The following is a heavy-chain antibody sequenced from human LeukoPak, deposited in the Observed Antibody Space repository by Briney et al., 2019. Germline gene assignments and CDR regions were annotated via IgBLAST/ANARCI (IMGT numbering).Heavy chain of an antibody. CDR3: ARGRGSTSRY. Sequence: VASVKVSCKASGYTFTSYGITWVRQAPGQGLEWMGWISTYNGNTNYAQNLQGRVTMTADTSTSTAYMELRSLISDDTAVYYCARGRGSTSRYGGQGTLVTVSS. CDR1: GYTFTSYG. V-gene: IGHV1-18*01. CDR2: ISTYNGNT. J-gene: IGHJ4*02. D-gene: IGHD5-12*01.